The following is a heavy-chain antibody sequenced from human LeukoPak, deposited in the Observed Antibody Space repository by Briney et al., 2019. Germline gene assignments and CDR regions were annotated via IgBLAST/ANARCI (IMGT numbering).Heavy chain of an antibody. D-gene: IGHD3-9*01. CDR1: GYTFTSYD. V-gene: IGHV1-8*01. Sequence: ASVKVSCKASGYTFTSYDINWVRQATGQGLEWMGWMNPNSGNTGYAQKFQGRVTMTRNTSISTAYMELSSLRSEDTAVYYCARANSNVLRYFDWLPQYYGMDVWGQGTTVTVSS. CDR3: ARANSNVLRYFDWLPQYYGMDV. J-gene: IGHJ6*02. CDR2: MNPNSGNT.